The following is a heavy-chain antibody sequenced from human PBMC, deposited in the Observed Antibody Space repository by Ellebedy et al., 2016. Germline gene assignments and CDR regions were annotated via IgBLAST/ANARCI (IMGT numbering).Heavy chain of an antibody. CDR2: IYYSGST. V-gene: IGHV4-39*07. CDR1: GGSISSSSYY. Sequence: SETLSLXCTVSGGSISSSSYYWGWIRQPPGKGLEWIGSIYYSGSTYYNPSLKSRVTISVDTSKNQFSLKLSSVTAADTAVYYCARDLGGLLWFGDAFDIWGQGTMVTVSS. J-gene: IGHJ3*02. D-gene: IGHD3-10*01. CDR3: ARDLGGLLWFGDAFDI.